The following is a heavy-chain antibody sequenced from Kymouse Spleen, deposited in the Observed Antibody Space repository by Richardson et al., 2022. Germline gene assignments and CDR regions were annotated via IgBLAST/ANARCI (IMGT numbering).Heavy chain of an antibody. Sequence: QVQLVESGGGVVQPGRSLRLSCAASGFTFSSYGMHWVRQAPGKGLEWVAVIWYDGSNKYYADSVKGRFTISRDNSKNTLYLQMNSLRAEDTAVYYCARALDYYGSGSYPDYWGQGTLVTVSS. CDR3: ARALDYYGSGSYPDY. CDR1: GFTFSSYG. V-gene: IGHV3-33*01. CDR2: IWYDGSNK. J-gene: IGHJ4*02. D-gene: IGHD3-10*01.